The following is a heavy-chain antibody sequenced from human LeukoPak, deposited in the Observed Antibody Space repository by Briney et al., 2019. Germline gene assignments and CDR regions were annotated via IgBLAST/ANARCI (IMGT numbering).Heavy chain of an antibody. V-gene: IGHV3-53*01. CDR1: GFTVSSNY. Sequence: GESLRLSCAASGFTVSSNYMSWVRQAPGKGLEWASVIYSGGGTYYADSVKDRFTISRDTSKDTVYLQMDSLRAEDTAIYYCAKIHQDRVVVGAKGAFDIWGQGTVVTVSS. CDR2: IYSGGGT. J-gene: IGHJ3*02. CDR3: AKIHQDRVVVGAKGAFDI. D-gene: IGHD2-15*01.